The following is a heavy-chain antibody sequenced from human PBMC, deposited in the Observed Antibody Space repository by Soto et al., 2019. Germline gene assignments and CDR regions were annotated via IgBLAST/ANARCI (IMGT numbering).Heavy chain of an antibody. CDR3: IRDYGQAGSTNAFDI. J-gene: IGHJ3*02. CDR2: INSDGSGA. CDR1: GFTFSSFW. V-gene: IGHV3-74*01. D-gene: IGHD3-10*01. Sequence: PGGSLRLSCAASGFTFSSFWMHWVRQATGKGLVWVSRINSDGSGASYADFVEGRFTISRDNAKNTVYFQMNSLREEDTAVYYCIRDYGQAGSTNAFDIWGQGTMVTVSS.